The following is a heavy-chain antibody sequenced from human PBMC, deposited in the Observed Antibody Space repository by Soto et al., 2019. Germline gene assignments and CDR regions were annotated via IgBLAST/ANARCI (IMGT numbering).Heavy chain of an antibody. J-gene: IGHJ4*02. D-gene: IGHD3-9*01. V-gene: IGHV4-61*01. CDR3: ARARYCDWSTYYFDY. Sequence: SETLSLTCTVSGGSVSSGSYYWSWIRQTPGKGLEWIGYIYYSGSTNYNPSLKSRVTISVDTSKNQFSLKLSSVTAADTAVYYCARARYCDWSTYYFDYRGQGTLFTVSS. CDR1: GGSVSSGSYY. CDR2: IYYSGST.